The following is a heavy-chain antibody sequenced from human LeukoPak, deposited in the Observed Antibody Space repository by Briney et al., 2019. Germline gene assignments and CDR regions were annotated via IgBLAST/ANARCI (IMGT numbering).Heavy chain of an antibody. Sequence: GGSLRLSCAASGFTFINYGMHWVRQAPGKGLDWVALIWFDGSNKNYADSVKGRFTISRDNSKNTLFVQMNSLRAADTAVYYCARAEATIAVAEPDMYYFDNWGQGTLVTVSS. CDR3: ARAEATIAVAEPDMYYFDN. CDR2: IWFDGSNK. V-gene: IGHV3-33*01. J-gene: IGHJ4*02. D-gene: IGHD6-19*01. CDR1: GFTFINYG.